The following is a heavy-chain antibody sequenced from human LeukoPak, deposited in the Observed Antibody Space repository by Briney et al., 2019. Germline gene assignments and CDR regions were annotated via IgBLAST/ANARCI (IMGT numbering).Heavy chain of an antibody. V-gene: IGHV1-8*01. CDR3: ARGRPSYYGDYEFDDY. J-gene: IGHJ4*02. Sequence: ASVKVSCKASGYTFTSYDINWVRQATGQGLGWMGWMNPNSGNTGYAQKFQGRVTITRNTSISTAYMELSSLRSEDTAVYYCARGRPSYYGDYEFDDYWGQGTLVTVSS. D-gene: IGHD4-17*01. CDR2: MNPNSGNT. CDR1: GYTFTSYD.